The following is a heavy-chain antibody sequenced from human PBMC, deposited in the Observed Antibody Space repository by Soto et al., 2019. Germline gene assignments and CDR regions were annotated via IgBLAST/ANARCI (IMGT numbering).Heavy chain of an antibody. D-gene: IGHD3-10*01. J-gene: IGHJ5*02. CDR1: GLNVSYNY. Sequence: GGSLRLSCAASGLNVSYNYMNWVRQAPGKGLEWVAVISYDGSNKYYADSVRGRFIITRDNSDNMLYLQMSSLRVEDTAIYFCARGRYYDSPQDLWGRGTQVTVSS. CDR3: ARGRYYDSPQDL. CDR2: ISYDGSNK. V-gene: IGHV3-30*03.